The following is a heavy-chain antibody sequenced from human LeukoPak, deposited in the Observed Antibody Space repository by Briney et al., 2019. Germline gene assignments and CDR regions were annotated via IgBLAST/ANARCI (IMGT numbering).Heavy chain of an antibody. D-gene: IGHD2-8*01. CDR1: GGSISSYY. CDR3: ARVPGCTNGVCYGYYYYYMDV. Sequence: SETLSLTCTVSGGSISSYYWSWIRQPPGKGLEWIGYIYYSGGTNYNPSLKSRVTISVDTSKNQFSLKLSSVTAADTAVYYCARVPGCTNGVCYGYYYYYMDVWGKGTTVTVSS. J-gene: IGHJ6*03. V-gene: IGHV4-59*01. CDR2: IYYSGGT.